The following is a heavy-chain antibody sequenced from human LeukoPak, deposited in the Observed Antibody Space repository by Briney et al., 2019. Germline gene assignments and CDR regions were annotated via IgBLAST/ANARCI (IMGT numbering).Heavy chain of an antibody. CDR3: ANHRRPYLPDTTHAFDI. J-gene: IGHJ3*02. CDR2: IKEDGSAQ. V-gene: IGHV3-7*01. Sequence: AGGSLRLSCAASGFTFSRSWMSWVRQAPGKGLEWVANIKEDGSAQFYLDVVKGRFIISRDNGKNSLYLQMNSLRAEDTAVYYCANHRRPYLPDTTHAFDIWGQGTMVTVSS. CDR1: GFTFSRSW. D-gene: IGHD1-14*01.